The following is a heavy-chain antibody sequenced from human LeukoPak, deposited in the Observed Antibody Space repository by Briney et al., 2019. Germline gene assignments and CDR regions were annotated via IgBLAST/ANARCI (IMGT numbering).Heavy chain of an antibody. CDR3: AKGSWLELAAFDI. Sequence: GGSLRLSCAASGFTFSSYAMGWVRQAPGKGLEWVSAISGSGGSTYYADSVKGRFTISRDNSKNTLYLQMNSLRAEDTAVYYCAKGSWLELAAFDIWGQGTMVTVSS. CDR1: GFTFSSYA. J-gene: IGHJ3*02. CDR2: ISGSGGST. V-gene: IGHV3-23*01. D-gene: IGHD1-7*01.